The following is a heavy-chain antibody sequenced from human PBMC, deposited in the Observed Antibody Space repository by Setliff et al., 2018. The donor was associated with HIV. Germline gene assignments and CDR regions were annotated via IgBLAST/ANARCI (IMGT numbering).Heavy chain of an antibody. V-gene: IGHV1-69*06. Sequence: SVKVSCKASGGTFSSFAISWVRQAPGQGLEWLGRIIPIFGTPNYAQKFQGRVTITADKSASTAYMELISLRSEDTAVYYCARDLSSGDYPHWFDPWGQGTLVTVSS. CDR1: GGTFSSFA. CDR3: ARDLSSGDYPHWFDP. CDR2: IIPIFGTP. D-gene: IGHD4-17*01. J-gene: IGHJ5*02.